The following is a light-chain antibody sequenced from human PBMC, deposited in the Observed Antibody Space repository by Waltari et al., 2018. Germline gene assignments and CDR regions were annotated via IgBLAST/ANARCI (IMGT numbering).Light chain of an antibody. V-gene: IGKV3-11*01. J-gene: IGKJ4*01. CDR3: QQRRNWPLT. CDR2: DAS. Sequence: EIVLTHSPAILSFSPAERATLPCRASQSVWQYLAWYQQRPGQSPRLLIYDASYRATGIPARFSGSGSETDFTLTISSLQPEDFAVYYCQQRRNWPLTFGGGTRVQI. CDR1: QSVWQY.